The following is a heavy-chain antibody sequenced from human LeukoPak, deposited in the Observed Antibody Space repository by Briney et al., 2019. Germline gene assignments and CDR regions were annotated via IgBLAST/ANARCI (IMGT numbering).Heavy chain of an antibody. CDR3: AREDYYGDPNWFDP. J-gene: IGHJ5*02. Sequence: PSETLSLTCTVSGGSISSYYWSWIRQPAGKGLEWFGRIYTSGSTNYNPSLKSRVTMSVDTSKNQFSLKLSSVTAADTAVYYCAREDYYGDPNWFDPWGQGTLVTVSS. V-gene: IGHV4-4*07. CDR1: GGSISSYY. D-gene: IGHD4-17*01. CDR2: IYTSGST.